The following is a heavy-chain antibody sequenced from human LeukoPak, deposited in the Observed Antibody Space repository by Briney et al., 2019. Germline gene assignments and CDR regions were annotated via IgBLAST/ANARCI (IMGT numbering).Heavy chain of an antibody. V-gene: IGHV3-11*04. CDR2: ISSSGSTI. CDR3: ARVFIPYDSSGYNWFDP. CDR1: GFTFSDYY. Sequence: GGSLRLSCAASGFTFSDYYMSWIRQAPGKGLEWVSYISSSGSTIYYADSVKGRFTISRDNSKNTLYLQMNSLRAEDTAVYYCARVFIPYDSSGYNWFDPWGQGTLVTVSS. J-gene: IGHJ5*02. D-gene: IGHD3-22*01.